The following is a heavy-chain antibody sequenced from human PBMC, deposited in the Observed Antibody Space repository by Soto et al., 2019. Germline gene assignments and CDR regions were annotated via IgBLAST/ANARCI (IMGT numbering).Heavy chain of an antibody. Sequence: EVQLLESGGGLVQPGGSLRLSCAASGFTFSSYAMSWVRQAPGKGLGWVSAVSGSGVSTYYADSVKGRFTISRDNSKNTLHLQMNSLRAEDTAVYYCAKGRSSSWFPTANWFDPWGQGTLVTVSS. CDR3: AKGRSSSWFPTANWFDP. D-gene: IGHD6-13*01. CDR2: VSGSGVST. V-gene: IGHV3-23*01. CDR1: GFTFSSYA. J-gene: IGHJ5*02.